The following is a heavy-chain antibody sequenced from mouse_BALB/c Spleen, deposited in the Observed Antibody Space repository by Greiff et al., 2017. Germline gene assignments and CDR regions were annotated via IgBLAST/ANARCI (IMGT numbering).Heavy chain of an antibody. Sequence: VQLQESGAELARPGASVKLSCKASGYTFTSYWMQWVKQRPGQGLEWIGAIYPGDGDTRYTQKFKGKATLTADKSSSTAYMQLSSLASDDSAVYYCARGRYYYGSSPPWFAYWGQGTLVTVSA. J-gene: IGHJ3*01. CDR1: GYTFTSYW. CDR3: ARGRYYYGSSPPWFAY. CDR2: IYPGDGDT. D-gene: IGHD1-1*01. V-gene: IGHV1-87*01.